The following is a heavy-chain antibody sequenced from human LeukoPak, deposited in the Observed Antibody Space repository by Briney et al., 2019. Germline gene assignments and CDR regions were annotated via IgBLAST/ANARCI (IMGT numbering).Heavy chain of an antibody. D-gene: IGHD6-13*01. J-gene: IGHJ4*02. V-gene: IGHV3-66*01. CDR1: RITVTSNH. CDR3: ARARRYRSSWYHDY. Sequence: GGSLRLSCAASRITVTSNHMSWLRQAPGKGLEWVSVIYNGDNTNYADSVKGRFTISRDNSKNTLYLQMNSLRAEDTAVYFCARARRYRSSWYHDYWGQGSLVTVSS. CDR2: IYNGDNT.